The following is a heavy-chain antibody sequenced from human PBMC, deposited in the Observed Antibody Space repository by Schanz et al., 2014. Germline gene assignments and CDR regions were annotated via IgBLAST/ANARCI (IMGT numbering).Heavy chain of an antibody. V-gene: IGHV3-23*03. CDR1: GFTFSSYA. CDR2: IYYNGTNK. D-gene: IGHD6-13*01. CDR3: AKDLAAVGVFDY. J-gene: IGHJ4*02. Sequence: VQLLESGGGLVQPGGSLRLSCAASGFTFSSYAMSWVRQAPGKGLEWVALIYYNGTNKYYADSVKGRFTISRDNSKNTLDLQMNSLRAEDTAIYYCAKDLAAVGVFDYWGQGSLVTVSP.